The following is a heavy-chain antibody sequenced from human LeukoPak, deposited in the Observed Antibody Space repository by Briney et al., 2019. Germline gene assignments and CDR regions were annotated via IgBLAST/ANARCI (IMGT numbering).Heavy chain of an antibody. V-gene: IGHV1-2*02. J-gene: IGHJ4*02. CDR1: GYTFTGYY. Sequence: GASVKVSCKASGYTFTGYYMHWVRQPPGQGLEWMGWINPNSGGTNYAQKFQGRVTMTRDTSISTAYMELSRLRSDDTAVYYCARDAAFYYDSSGGEDYWGQGTLVTVSS. CDR3: ARDAAFYYDSSGGEDY. D-gene: IGHD3-22*01. CDR2: INPNSGGT.